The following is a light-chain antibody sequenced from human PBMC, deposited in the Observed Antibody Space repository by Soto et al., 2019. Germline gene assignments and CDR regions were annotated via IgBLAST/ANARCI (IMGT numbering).Light chain of an antibody. CDR2: GAS. J-gene: IGKJ5*01. V-gene: IGKV3-20*01. CDR3: QQYGSSPPIT. CDR1: QSVSSSY. Sequence: EIVLAQTTGTLSLSPGERATLSCRASQSVSSSYLAWYQQKPGQAPRLLIYGASRRATGIPDRFSGSGSGTDFTLTISRLEPEDFAVYYCQQYGSSPPITCGHGTRLE.